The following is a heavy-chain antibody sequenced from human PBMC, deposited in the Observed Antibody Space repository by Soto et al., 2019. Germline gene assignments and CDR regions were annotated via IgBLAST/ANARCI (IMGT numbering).Heavy chain of an antibody. CDR3: ANGRPLLTQPFQDGS. V-gene: IGHV1-18*01. CDR2: ISAFTGAT. Sequence: QLQLVQSGAEVKPPGASVKVSCKASGYTFSHHGFSWVRQAPGQGLEWMEWISAFTGATDYAQNFQGTLPMSPDPSTSTAYMELRSLRADDTAVYYCANGRPLLTQPFQDGSGGQGTLVTVSS. D-gene: IGHD2-15*01. CDR1: GYTFSHHG. J-gene: IGHJ4*02.